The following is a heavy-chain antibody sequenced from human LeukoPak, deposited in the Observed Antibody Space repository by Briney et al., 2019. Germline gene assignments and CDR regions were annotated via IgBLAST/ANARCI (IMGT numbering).Heavy chain of an antibody. Sequence: GGSLRLSCAASGFTFSSYAMHWVRQAPGKGLEWVAVISYDGSNKYYADSVKGRFTISRDNSKNTLYLQMNSLRAEDTAVYYCARDYYGPGAWGQGTLVTVSS. V-gene: IGHV3-30*04. CDR2: ISYDGSNK. CDR1: GFTFSSYA. D-gene: IGHD3-10*01. CDR3: ARDYYGPGA. J-gene: IGHJ5*02.